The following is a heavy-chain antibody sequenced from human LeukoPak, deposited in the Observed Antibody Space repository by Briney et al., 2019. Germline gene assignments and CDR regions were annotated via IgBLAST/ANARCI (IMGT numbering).Heavy chain of an antibody. CDR3: ASRHLPVAGTFDY. CDR1: GGTFSSYA. D-gene: IGHD6-19*01. J-gene: IGHJ4*02. CDR2: IIPIFGTA. V-gene: IGHV1-69*05. Sequence: ASVKVFCKASGGTFSSYAISWVRQAPGQGLEWMGRIIPIFGTANYAQKFQGRVTITTDESTSTAYMELSSLRSEDTAVYYCASRHLPVAGTFDYWGQGTLVTVSS.